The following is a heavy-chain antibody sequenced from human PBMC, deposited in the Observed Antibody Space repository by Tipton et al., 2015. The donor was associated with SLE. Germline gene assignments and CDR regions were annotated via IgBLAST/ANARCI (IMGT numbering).Heavy chain of an antibody. V-gene: IGHV4-4*07. CDR1: GGSMNEYY. D-gene: IGHD6-19*01. J-gene: IGHJ4*02. Sequence: TLSLTCTISGGSMNEYYWNWIRQPAGKGLEWIGRIFTSGSTNYNPSLKNRVTMSVDTSKNQFSLKLTSLTAADTALYYCARNKAVAGTVIEYWGPGTLVTVSS. CDR3: ARNKAVAGTVIEY. CDR2: IFTSGST.